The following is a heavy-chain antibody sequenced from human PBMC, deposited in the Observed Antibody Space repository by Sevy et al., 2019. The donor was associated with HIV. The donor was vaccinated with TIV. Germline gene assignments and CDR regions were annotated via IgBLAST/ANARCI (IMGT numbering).Heavy chain of an antibody. J-gene: IGHJ6*02. CDR3: AREIVGSGSYYGVGYYYGMDV. Sequence: GGSLRLSCAASGFTFSSYWMSWVRQAPGKGLEWVANIKQDGSEKYYVDSVKGRLTISRDNAKNSLYLQMNSLRAEDTAVYYCAREIVGSGSYYGVGYYYGMDVWGQGTTVTVSS. D-gene: IGHD1-26*01. CDR2: IKQDGSEK. V-gene: IGHV3-7*01. CDR1: GFTFSSYW.